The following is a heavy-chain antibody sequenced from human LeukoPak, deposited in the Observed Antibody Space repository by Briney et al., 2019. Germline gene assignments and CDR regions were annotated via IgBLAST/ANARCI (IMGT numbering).Heavy chain of an antibody. D-gene: IGHD3-22*01. J-gene: IGHJ6*03. CDR3: AKSHDSSDYYYYMDV. CDR1: GFTLSSYG. V-gene: IGHV3-30*18. Sequence: GGALRLSCAASGFTLSSYGMHRVRQAPGKGVEGVAGISYDGSNKYYADSVKGRFTISRDNSKNTLYLQMNSLRAEDTAVYYCAKSHDSSDYYYYMDVWGKGTTVTVSS. CDR2: ISYDGSNK.